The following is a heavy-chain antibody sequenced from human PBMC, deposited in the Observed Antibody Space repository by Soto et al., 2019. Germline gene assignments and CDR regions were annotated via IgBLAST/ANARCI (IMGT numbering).Heavy chain of an antibody. Sequence: ASVKVSFKASGYTFTSYDINWVRQATGQGLEWMGWMNPNSGNTGYAQKFQGRVTMTRNTSISTAYMELSSLRSEDTAVYYCARLPSGYWYYYYYMDVRGKGTTGTV. V-gene: IGHV1-8*01. CDR1: GYTFTSYD. CDR3: ARLPSGYWYYYYYMDV. J-gene: IGHJ6*03. CDR2: MNPNSGNT. D-gene: IGHD3-22*01.